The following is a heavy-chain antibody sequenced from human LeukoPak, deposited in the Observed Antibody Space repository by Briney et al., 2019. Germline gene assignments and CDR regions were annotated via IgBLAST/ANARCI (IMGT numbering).Heavy chain of an antibody. Sequence: PGGSLRLSCAASGFTFSSYAMHWVRQAPGKGLEWVAVISYDGSNKYYADPVKGRFTISRDNSKNTLYLQMNSLRAEDTAVYYCASHTNSGWYPIDYWGQGTLVTVSS. CDR2: ISYDGSNK. D-gene: IGHD6-19*01. V-gene: IGHV3-30*04. CDR3: ASHTNSGWYPIDY. J-gene: IGHJ4*02. CDR1: GFTFSSYA.